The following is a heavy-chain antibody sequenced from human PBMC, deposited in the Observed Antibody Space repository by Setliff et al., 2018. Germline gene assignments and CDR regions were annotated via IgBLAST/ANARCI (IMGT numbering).Heavy chain of an antibody. CDR1: GFVVSNNE. CDR2: TYASGAT. V-gene: IGHV3-53*01. J-gene: IGHJ4*02. CDR3: RLWFKETWRDY. Sequence: GGSLRLSCAASGFVVSNNEMSWVRQAPEKGLEWVSVTYASGATNYADSVKGRFTISRDNSKNTLYLQMNSLRAEDTAVYYCRLWFKETWRDYWGQGTLVTVSS. D-gene: IGHD3-10*01.